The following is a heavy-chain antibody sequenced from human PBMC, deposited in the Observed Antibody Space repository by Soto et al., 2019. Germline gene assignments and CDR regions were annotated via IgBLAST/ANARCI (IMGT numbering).Heavy chain of an antibody. CDR1: GGSFSGYY. V-gene: IGHV4-34*01. D-gene: IGHD2-2*02. Sequence: SETLSLTCAVYGGSFSGYYWSWIRQPPGKGLEWIGEINHSGSTNYNPSLKSRVTISVDTSKNQFSLKLSSVTAADTAVYYCARSGGYCSSTSCYMGYYYYGMDVWGEGTKVTV. CDR2: INHSGST. CDR3: ARSGGYCSSTSCYMGYYYYGMDV. J-gene: IGHJ6*02.